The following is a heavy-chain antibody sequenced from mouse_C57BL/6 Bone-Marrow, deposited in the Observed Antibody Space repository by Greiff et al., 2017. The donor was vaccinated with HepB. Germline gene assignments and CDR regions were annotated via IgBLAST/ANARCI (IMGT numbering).Heavy chain of an antibody. J-gene: IGHJ4*01. D-gene: IGHD3-1*01. Sequence: EVMLVESGGDLVKPGGSLKLSCAASGFTFSSYGMSWVRQTPDKRLEWVATISSGGSYTYYPDSVKGRFTISRDNAKNTLYLQMSSLKSEETAMYYCARQGATVDYWGQGTSVTVSS. V-gene: IGHV5-6*02. CDR1: GFTFSSYG. CDR2: ISSGGSYT. CDR3: ARQGATVDY.